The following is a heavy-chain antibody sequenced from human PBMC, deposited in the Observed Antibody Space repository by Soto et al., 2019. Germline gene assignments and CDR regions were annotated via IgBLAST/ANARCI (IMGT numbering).Heavy chain of an antibody. CDR1: GLKFSKFGYG. D-gene: IGHD2-2*02. CDR2: ISFGGTSK. J-gene: IGHJ6*02. CDR3: AKDQYTNRDPVVSGMHV. Sequence: GGSVRISCEVSGLKFSKFGYGVHWVRQSPGEGLEWLSFISFGGTSKVYADSVKGRFTVSRVNSKNTVFLEVNSLRIEDTAVYYCAKDQYTNRDPVVSGMHVWGPGPTRTVSS. V-gene: IGHV3-30*18.